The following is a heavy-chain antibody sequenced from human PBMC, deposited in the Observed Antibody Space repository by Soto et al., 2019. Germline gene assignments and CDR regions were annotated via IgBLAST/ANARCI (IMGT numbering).Heavy chain of an antibody. V-gene: IGHV3-33*01. D-gene: IGHD4-4*01. Sequence: PGGSLRLSCTTSGFSFRNYAMHWVRQAPGKGLEWVAVIGYDGSKKYYADSVTGRFTASRDNSKNMMFLQMNSLRAEDTAVYYCARDPYSDNDVFFDYWGQGSLVTGSS. CDR2: IGYDGSKK. J-gene: IGHJ4*02. CDR3: ARDPYSDNDVFFDY. CDR1: GFSFRNYA.